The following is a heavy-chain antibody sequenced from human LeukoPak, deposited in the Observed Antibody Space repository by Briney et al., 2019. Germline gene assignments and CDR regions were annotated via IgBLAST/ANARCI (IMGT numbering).Heavy chain of an antibody. V-gene: IGHV1-18*01. CDR3: ARDGEYIDGGIQKDY. Sequence: ASVKVSCKASGYTFTSYGISWVRQAPGQGLEWMGWISAYNGNTNYAQKLQGRVTMTTDTSTSTAYMELRSLSSDDTAVYYCARDGEYIDGGIQKDYWGQGTLVTVSS. CDR1: GYTFTSYG. D-gene: IGHD5-18*01. CDR2: ISAYNGNT. J-gene: IGHJ4*02.